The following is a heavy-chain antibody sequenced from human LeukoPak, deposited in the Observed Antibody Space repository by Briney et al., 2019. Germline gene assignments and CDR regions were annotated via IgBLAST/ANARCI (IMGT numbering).Heavy chain of an antibody. D-gene: IGHD3-3*01. V-gene: IGHV3-23*01. CDR3: ARDPRLEISGMVIDMLDY. CDR1: GFTFDRHA. CDR2: ISGSGGSI. J-gene: IGHJ4*02. Sequence: GGSLRLSCAASGFTFDRHAMCWVRQAPGKGLEWVSAISGSGGSIYYADSVKGRFTISRDNSKNTLYLQMNSLGAEDSAIYYCARDPRLEISGMVIDMLDYWGRGTLVTVSS.